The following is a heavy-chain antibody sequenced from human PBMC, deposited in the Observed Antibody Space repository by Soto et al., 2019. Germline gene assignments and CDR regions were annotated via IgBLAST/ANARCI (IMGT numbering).Heavy chain of an antibody. CDR2: ISSSSSYI. CDR1: GFTFSSYS. D-gene: IGHD6-13*01. J-gene: IGHJ5*02. CDR3: ARGPYSSSWYNWFDP. Sequence: LRLSCAASGFTFSSYSMNWVRQAPGKGLEWVSSISSSSSYIYYADSVKGRFTISRDNAKNSLYLQMNSLRAEDTAAYYCARGPYSSSWYNWFDPWGQGTLVTVSS. V-gene: IGHV3-21*01.